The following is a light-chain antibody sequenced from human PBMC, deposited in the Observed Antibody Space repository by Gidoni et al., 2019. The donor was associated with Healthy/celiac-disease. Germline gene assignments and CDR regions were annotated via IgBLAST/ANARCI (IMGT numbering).Light chain of an antibody. CDR1: QSVSSSY. CDR2: GAS. J-gene: IGKJ1*01. V-gene: IGKV3-20*01. CDR3: LQYGSSPWT. Sequence: VLTQSPGTLSLSPGQRATLSWRASQSVSSSYLAWYQQKPGQAPRLLIYGASSRATGIPDRFSGSGSGTDFTLTISRLEAEDFALYYCLQYGSSPWTFGQGTKVEIK.